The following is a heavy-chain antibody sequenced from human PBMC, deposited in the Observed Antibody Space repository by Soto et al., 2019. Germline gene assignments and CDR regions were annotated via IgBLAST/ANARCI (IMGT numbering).Heavy chain of an antibody. CDR3: AKQYLYYDYIWGSYRYPHFDY. CDR2: ISGSGGST. CDR1: GFTFSSYA. Sequence: EVQLLESGGGLVQPGGSLRLSCAASGFTFSSYAMSWVRQAPGKGLEWVSAISGSGGSTYYADSVKGRFTISRDNSKNTLYLQINSLRAEDTAVYYCAKQYLYYDYIWGSYRYPHFDYWGQGTLVTVSS. J-gene: IGHJ4*02. V-gene: IGHV3-23*01. D-gene: IGHD3-16*02.